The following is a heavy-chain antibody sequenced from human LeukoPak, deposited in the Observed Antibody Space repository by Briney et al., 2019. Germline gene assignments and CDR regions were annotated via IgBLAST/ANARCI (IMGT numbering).Heavy chain of an antibody. Sequence: SETLSLTCTVSGGSFRTYYWSWIRQPPGEGLEWIGYIYYSGSTNYNPSLKSRVTISVDTSKNQFSLKLSSVTAADTAVYYCARDSRGRAAAGLGWFDPWGQGTLVTVSS. V-gene: IGHV4-59*01. CDR1: GGSFRTYY. CDR3: ARDSRGRAAAGLGWFDP. CDR2: IYYSGST. D-gene: IGHD6-13*01. J-gene: IGHJ5*02.